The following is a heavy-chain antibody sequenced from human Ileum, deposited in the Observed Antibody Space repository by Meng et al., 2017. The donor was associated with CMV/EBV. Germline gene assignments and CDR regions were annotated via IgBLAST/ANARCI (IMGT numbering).Heavy chain of an antibody. V-gene: IGHV4-59*01. J-gene: IGHJ3*02. Sequence: GSLRLSCTVSGGSISTKYWSWIRQPPGKGLEWIGYIYHSGSTNYNPSLRSRVTISVDTSKNQFSLKLTSVTAADTAVYYCARELSADAFDIWGQGRMVTVSS. CDR3: ARELSADAFDI. CDR1: GGSISTKY. CDR2: IYHSGST.